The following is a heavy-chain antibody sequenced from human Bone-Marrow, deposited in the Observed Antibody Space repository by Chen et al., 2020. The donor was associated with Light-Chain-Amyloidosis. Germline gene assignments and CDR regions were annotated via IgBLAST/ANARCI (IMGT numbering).Heavy chain of an antibody. CDR1: GYTFPNYW. CDR3: ARRRDGYNFDY. J-gene: IGHJ4*02. V-gene: IGHV5-51*01. Sequence: EVQLEQSGPEVKKPGESLTISCKASGYTFPNYWIGWVRQMPGKGLEWMGVIYPDDSDARYSPSFEGQVTISADKSITTAYLQWRSLKASDTAMYYCARRRDGYNFDYWGQGTLVTVSS. D-gene: IGHD5-12*01. CDR2: IYPDDSDA.